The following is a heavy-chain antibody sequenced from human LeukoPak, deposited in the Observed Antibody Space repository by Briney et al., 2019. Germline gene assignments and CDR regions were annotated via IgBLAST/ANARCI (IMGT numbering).Heavy chain of an antibody. V-gene: IGHV4-61*01. Sequence: PSETLSLTCTVSGGSVSSGSYYWSWIRQPPGKGLEWIGYIYYSGGTNYNPSLKSRVIISVDTSKNQFSLKLSSVTAADTAVHYCARGSRGYSYGWGQGTLVTVSS. J-gene: IGHJ4*02. CDR3: ARGSRGYSYG. CDR2: IYYSGGT. CDR1: GGSVSSGSYY. D-gene: IGHD5-18*01.